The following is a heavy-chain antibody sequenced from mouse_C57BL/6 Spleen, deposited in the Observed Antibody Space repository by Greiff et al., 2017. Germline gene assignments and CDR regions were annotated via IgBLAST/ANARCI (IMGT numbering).Heavy chain of an antibody. CDR2: IYPGSGST. Sequence: QVQLQQPGAELVKPGASVKLSCKASGYTFTSYWITWVKQRPGPGLEWIGDIYPGSGSTIYNEKFKSKATLTVDTSTSTAYMQLSSLASEDSAVXCCARGILLRSPLADWGQGTLVTVSA. V-gene: IGHV1-55*01. CDR3: ARGILLRSPLAD. D-gene: IGHD1-1*01. J-gene: IGHJ3*01. CDR1: GYTFTSYW.